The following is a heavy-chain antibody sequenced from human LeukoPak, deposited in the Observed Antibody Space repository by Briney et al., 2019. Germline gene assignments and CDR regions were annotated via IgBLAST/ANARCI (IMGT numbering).Heavy chain of an antibody. D-gene: IGHD6-19*01. Sequence: GGSLRLSCEASGFIFRNYGMHWVRQAPGKGLEWVALIWYDGQTKFYADSVKDRFTISRDNSGNTLFLQMSSLRVEDTAMYYCAREWGRIAVAGGPGYWGQRSLVTVSS. CDR1: GFIFRNYG. J-gene: IGHJ4*02. CDR3: AREWGRIAVAGGPGY. CDR2: IWYDGQTK. V-gene: IGHV3-33*01.